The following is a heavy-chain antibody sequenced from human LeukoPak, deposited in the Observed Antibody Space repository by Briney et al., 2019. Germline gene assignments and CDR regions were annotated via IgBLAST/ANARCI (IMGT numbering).Heavy chain of an antibody. CDR1: GFTFNAFG. CDR3: VKRGATVRRTYFFDS. D-gene: IGHD1-26*01. CDR2: IRYDGNDK. Sequence: GGSLRLSCVASGFTFNAFGMHWVRQAPGKGLEWVAFIRYDGNDKYYSGSVEGRFTISRDNPKNTLYLQMNSLRVEDTSFYYCVKRGATVRRTYFFDSWGQGTLVTVSS. J-gene: IGHJ4*02. V-gene: IGHV3-30*02.